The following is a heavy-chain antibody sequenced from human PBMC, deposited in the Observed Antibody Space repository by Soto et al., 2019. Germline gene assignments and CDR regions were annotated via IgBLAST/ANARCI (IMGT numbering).Heavy chain of an antibody. CDR1: GGSISSSNW. Sequence: QVQLQESGPGLVKPSGTLSLTCAVSGGSISSSNWWSWVRQPPGKGLEWIGEIYHSGSTNYNPSLKSRVTXXVXKXXTQFSLKLSSVTAADTAVYYCASSSGYSGYPFIDYWGQGTLVTVSS. CDR2: IYHSGST. D-gene: IGHD5-12*01. CDR3: ASSSGYSGYPFIDY. J-gene: IGHJ4*02. V-gene: IGHV4-4*02.